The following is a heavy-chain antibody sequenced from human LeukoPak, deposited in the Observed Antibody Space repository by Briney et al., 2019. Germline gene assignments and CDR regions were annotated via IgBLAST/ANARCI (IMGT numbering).Heavy chain of an antibody. Sequence: GGSLRLSCAASGFIFSNSAMNWVRQAPGKGLEWVSSINNDGTYIYYAGSVKGRFTISRDNAKNSLYLRLNSLRVEDTAVYYCARDRSGGYSSSSCFDYWGQGTLVTVSS. CDR3: ARDRSGGYSSSSCFDY. J-gene: IGHJ4*02. V-gene: IGHV3-21*01. CDR1: GFIFSNSA. D-gene: IGHD6-6*01. CDR2: INNDGTYI.